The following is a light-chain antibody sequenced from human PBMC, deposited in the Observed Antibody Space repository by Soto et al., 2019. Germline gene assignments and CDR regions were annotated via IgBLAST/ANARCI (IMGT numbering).Light chain of an antibody. CDR2: GAS. V-gene: IGKV3-20*01. CDR3: QKYGDSPRT. CDR1: HSLSSNS. Sequence: ELVLTQSKGTLPLSPGGRATLSVRASHSLSSNSVAWYQQKRVQPPRLLIYGASRRATGIADKFRGSGSGTDFTLTIRRMEPEDFAVYYCQKYGDSPRTVGHGTQVDIK. J-gene: IGKJ1*01.